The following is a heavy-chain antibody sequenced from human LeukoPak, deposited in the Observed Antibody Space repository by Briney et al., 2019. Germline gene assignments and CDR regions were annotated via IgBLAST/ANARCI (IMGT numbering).Heavy chain of an antibody. CDR2: ISWNSGSV. CDR1: GFTFNNYA. D-gene: IGHD3-10*01. J-gene: IGHJ5*01. Sequence: GGSLRLSCAASGFTFNNYAMHWVRQVPGKGLEWVSGISWNSGSVAYVDSVKGRFTISRDNSKNTLYLQMSSLRAEDTAVFYCAKDRPNYFGSNGHYYRRTGDSWGQGTLVTVSS. CDR3: AKDRPNYFGSNGHYYRRTGDS. V-gene: IGHV3-9*01.